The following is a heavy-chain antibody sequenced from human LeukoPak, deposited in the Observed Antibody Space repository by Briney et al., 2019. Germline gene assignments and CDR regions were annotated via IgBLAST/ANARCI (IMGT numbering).Heavy chain of an antibody. CDR1: GGSISSYY. J-gene: IGHJ2*01. CDR3: ARLGYDILTGYPNWYFDL. V-gene: IGHV4-59*01. D-gene: IGHD3-9*01. Sequence: VKPSETLSLTCTVSGGSISSYYWSWIRQPPGKGPEWIGYIYYSGSTNYNPSLKSRVTISVDTSKNQFSLKLSSVTAADTAVYYCARLGYDILTGYPNWYFDLWGRGTLVSVSS. CDR2: IYYSGST.